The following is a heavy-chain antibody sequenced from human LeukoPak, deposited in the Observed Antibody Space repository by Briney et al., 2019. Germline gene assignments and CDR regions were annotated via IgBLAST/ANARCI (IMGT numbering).Heavy chain of an antibody. CDR3: ARRHSSGSN. Sequence: GGSLRLSCAASGLTATTNYMSWVRQAPGKGLEGVSVIYSGGITYYADSVKGRFTISRDSSKNTLYLQMNSLRVEDTAVYYCARRHSSGSNWGQGTLVTVSS. CDR2: IYSGGIT. CDR1: GLTATTNY. J-gene: IGHJ4*02. D-gene: IGHD6-19*01. V-gene: IGHV3-66*02.